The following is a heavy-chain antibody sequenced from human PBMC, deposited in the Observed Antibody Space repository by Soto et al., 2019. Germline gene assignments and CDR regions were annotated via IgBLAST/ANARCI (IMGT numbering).Heavy chain of an antibody. Sequence: QVQLVESGGGVVQPGRSLRLSCAASGFSFSSCAMHWVRQAPGKGLEWVAVVSHDGSNKYYADSMKGRVTISRDNSINTVYWQMNSLRAEDTAVYYCARVSIAVAGIAYYFDYWGQGTLVTVSS. J-gene: IGHJ4*02. D-gene: IGHD6-19*01. V-gene: IGHV3-30-3*01. CDR1: GFSFSSCA. CDR2: VSHDGSNK. CDR3: ARVSIAVAGIAYYFDY.